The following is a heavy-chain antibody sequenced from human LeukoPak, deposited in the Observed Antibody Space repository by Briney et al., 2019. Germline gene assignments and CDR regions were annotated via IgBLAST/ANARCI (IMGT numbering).Heavy chain of an antibody. CDR1: GFTFSSYA. D-gene: IGHD2-15*01. Sequence: GGSLRLSCAASGFTFSSYAMHWVRQAPGKGLEWVAVISYDGSNKYYADSVKGRFTISRDNSKNTLYLQMNSLRAEDTAVYYCARDRDIVVVVAATPKRYNWFDPWGQGTLVTVSS. CDR3: ARDRDIVVVVAATPKRYNWFDP. V-gene: IGHV3-30-3*01. CDR2: ISYDGSNK. J-gene: IGHJ5*02.